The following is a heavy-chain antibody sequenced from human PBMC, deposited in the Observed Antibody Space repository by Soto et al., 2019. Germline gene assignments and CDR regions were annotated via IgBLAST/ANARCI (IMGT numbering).Heavy chain of an antibody. Sequence: PSETLSLTCTVSGGSISSYYWSWIRQPPGKGLEWIGYIHYSGTTNFYPSLKGRVTISADTSKNQFSLKLSSVTAADTAVYYCARGHYDFWSGYFATIDYWGQGTLVTVSS. CDR2: IHYSGTT. CDR1: GGSISSYY. D-gene: IGHD3-3*01. V-gene: IGHV4-59*08. CDR3: ARGHYDFWSGYFATIDY. J-gene: IGHJ4*02.